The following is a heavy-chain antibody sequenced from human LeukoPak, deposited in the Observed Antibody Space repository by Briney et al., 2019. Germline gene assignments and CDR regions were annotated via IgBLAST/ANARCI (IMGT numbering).Heavy chain of an antibody. CDR3: ARDSVGVVAAP. J-gene: IGHJ5*02. CDR2: INPSGGST. Sequence: RASVKVSCKASGYTFTSYYMHWVRQAPGQGLEWMGIINPSGGSTSHAQKFQGRVTMTRDTSTSTVYMELSSLRSEDTAVYYCARDSVGVVAAPWGQGTLVTVSS. V-gene: IGHV1-46*01. D-gene: IGHD2-15*01. CDR1: GYTFTSYY.